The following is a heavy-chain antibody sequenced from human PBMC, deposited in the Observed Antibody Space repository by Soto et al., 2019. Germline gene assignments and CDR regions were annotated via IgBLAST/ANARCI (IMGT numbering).Heavy chain of an antibody. CDR3: ARGGSGNFDS. V-gene: IGHV3-74*03. Sequence: EVQLVESGGGLVQPGESLRLTCAASGFTFSGYWMHWVRQAPGKGLVWVSRVHSDGSATTYADSVKGRFTISRDNTKNTVYLQMNSLGADDTAVYFCARGGSGNFDSGGRGTLVTVSS. CDR1: GFTFSGYW. D-gene: IGHD6-25*01. J-gene: IGHJ4*02. CDR2: VHSDGSAT.